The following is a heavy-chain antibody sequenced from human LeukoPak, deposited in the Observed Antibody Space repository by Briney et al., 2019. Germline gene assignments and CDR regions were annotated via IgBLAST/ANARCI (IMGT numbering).Heavy chain of an antibody. J-gene: IGHJ4*02. V-gene: IGHV4-34*01. Sequence: SETLSLTCAAYGGSFSGYYWSWIRQPPGKGLEWIGEINHSGSTNYNPSLKSRVTISVDTSKNQFSLKLSSVTAADTAVYYCARPHSSGYDGDYWGQGTLVTVSS. CDR3: ARPHSSGYDGDY. CDR2: INHSGST. CDR1: GGSFSGYY. D-gene: IGHD3-22*01.